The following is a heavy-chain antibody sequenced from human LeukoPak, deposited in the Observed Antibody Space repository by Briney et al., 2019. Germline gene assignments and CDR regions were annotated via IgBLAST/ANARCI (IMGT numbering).Heavy chain of an antibody. CDR1: GYTFTTYG. CDR3: ARDVLLVPRWFDP. V-gene: IGHV1-18*01. CDR2: ISAYNGNT. D-gene: IGHD6-13*01. J-gene: IGHJ5*02. Sequence: ASVKVSCKASGYTFTTYGISWVRQAPGQELEWMGWISAYNGNTNYAQKLQGRVTMTTDTSTSTAYMELRSLRSDDTAIYYCARDVLLVPRWFDPWGQGTLVTVSS.